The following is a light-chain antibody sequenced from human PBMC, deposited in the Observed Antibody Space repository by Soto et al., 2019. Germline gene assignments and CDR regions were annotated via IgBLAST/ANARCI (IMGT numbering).Light chain of an antibody. Sequence: IQLTQSPSSLSASVGDRVTITCRASQGIARYLAWYQQKPGKAPNVLIYAASTSQSGVPSRFSGSGSGTDFTLTISSLQPEDFATYYCQQVNSYPLTFGGGTKVEIK. V-gene: IGKV1-9*01. CDR1: QGIARY. CDR2: AAS. CDR3: QQVNSYPLT. J-gene: IGKJ4*01.